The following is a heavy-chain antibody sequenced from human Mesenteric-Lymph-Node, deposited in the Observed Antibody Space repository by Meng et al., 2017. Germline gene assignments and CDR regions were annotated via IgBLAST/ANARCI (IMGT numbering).Heavy chain of an antibody. V-gene: IGHV3-66*02. CDR1: GFTVSTNY. J-gene: IGHJ4*02. CDR3: ARSLRSFSWYYLDY. CDR2: IYSGGNT. Sequence: GESLKISCAASGFTVSTNYMSWVRQAPGKGLDWVSVIYSGGNTYYADSVKGRFTVSRDDSKNTLYLQMNSLRAEDTAVYYCARSLRSFSWYYLDYWGQGTLVTVSS. D-gene: IGHD6-13*01.